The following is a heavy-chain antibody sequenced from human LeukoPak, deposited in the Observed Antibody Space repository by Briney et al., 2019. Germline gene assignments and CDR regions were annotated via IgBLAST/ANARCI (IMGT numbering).Heavy chain of an antibody. CDR3: ARDTGLVQILNYYLDY. CDR2: IWYDGSNK. J-gene: IGHJ4*02. CDR1: GFTFSSYG. V-gene: IGHV3-33*01. D-gene: IGHD6-13*01. Sequence: GGSLRLSCAASGFTFSSYGMHWVRQAPGKGLEWVAVIWYDGSNKYYADSVKGRFTISRDNSKNTLYLQMNSLRAEDTAVYYCARDTGLVQILNYYLDYWGQGTLVTVSS.